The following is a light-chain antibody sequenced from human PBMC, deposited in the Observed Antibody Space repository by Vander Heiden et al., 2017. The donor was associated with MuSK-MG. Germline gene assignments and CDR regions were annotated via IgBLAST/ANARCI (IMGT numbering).Light chain of an antibody. J-gene: IGKJ4*01. CDR3: QQCATSPLT. CDR2: DAS. Sequence: EIVLTQSPAILSSSPGERVTLSCRASHNVPNNYLAWFQKKPGRAPRLLIDDASNRATGIPDRFSGSGSGTDFTHTISGLEPEDFAIYYCQQCATSPLTFGGGTRVEI. CDR1: HNVPNNY. V-gene: IGKV3-20*01.